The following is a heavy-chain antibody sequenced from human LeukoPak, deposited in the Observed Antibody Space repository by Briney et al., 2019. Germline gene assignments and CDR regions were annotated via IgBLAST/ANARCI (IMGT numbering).Heavy chain of an antibody. CDR2: ISGSGSTT. CDR3: ATSFGPVIAAAGTGAD. V-gene: IGHV3-23*01. Sequence: PGGSLRLSCAASGFTFSSYGMSWVRQAPGEGLEWVSVISGSGSTTYYADSVKGRFTISRDNSKNTLSLQMNSLRAEDTAVYYCATSFGPVIAAAGTGADWGQGTLVTVSS. D-gene: IGHD6-13*01. CDR1: GFTFSSYG. J-gene: IGHJ4*02.